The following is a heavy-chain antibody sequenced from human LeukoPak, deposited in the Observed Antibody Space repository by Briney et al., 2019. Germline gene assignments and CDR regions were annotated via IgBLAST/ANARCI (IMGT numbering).Heavy chain of an antibody. Sequence: SETLSLTCSVSGGSISSHYWVWFRQPPGKGLEWIGHRHDSGSSNYNPSLKSRVTISIDTSKNQFSLKLNSVTAADTADYYCARAPVVRGVFGWFDFWGQGVLVTVSS. CDR1: GGSISSHY. CDR3: ARAPVVRGVFGWFDF. CDR2: RHDSGSS. D-gene: IGHD3-10*01. V-gene: IGHV4-59*11. J-gene: IGHJ5*01.